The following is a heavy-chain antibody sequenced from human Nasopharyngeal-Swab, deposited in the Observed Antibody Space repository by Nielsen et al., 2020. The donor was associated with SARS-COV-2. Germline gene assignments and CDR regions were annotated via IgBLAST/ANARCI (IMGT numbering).Heavy chain of an antibody. CDR3: AKGYTYGSPDYYFDY. Sequence: SETLSLTCAVSGGSISTADFSWNWIRQPPGKGLEWIGYINHRGSTYYNPSLKSRVTISVDRSKNQFSLKLDSVTAADTAVYYCAKGYTYGSPDYYFDYWGQGTLVTVSS. D-gene: IGHD5-18*01. CDR2: INHRGST. CDR1: GGSISTADFS. J-gene: IGHJ4*02. V-gene: IGHV4-30-2*01.